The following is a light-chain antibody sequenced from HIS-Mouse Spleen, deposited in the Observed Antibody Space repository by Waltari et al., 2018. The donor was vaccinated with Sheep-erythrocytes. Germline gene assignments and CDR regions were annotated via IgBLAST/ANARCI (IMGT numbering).Light chain of an antibody. CDR3: QQANSFPIP. J-gene: IGKJ5*01. V-gene: IGKV1-12*01. CDR1: QGISSL. Sequence: DFQMTQSPSSVSASVGDRVTNTCRARQGISSLLAWYQQKPGKAPNLLIYAASNLQSGVPSRFSGSGSEKDFTLTISSLQPEDFATYYCQQANSFPIPFGQGTRLEIK. CDR2: AAS.